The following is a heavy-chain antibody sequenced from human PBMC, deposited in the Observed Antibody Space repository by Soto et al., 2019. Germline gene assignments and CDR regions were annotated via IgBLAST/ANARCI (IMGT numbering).Heavy chain of an antibody. D-gene: IGHD1-26*01. CDR1: GFTFDDYA. Sequence: EVQLVESGGGLVQPGRSLRLSCVASGFTFDDYAMHWVRQTPGKGLELVSSIDWNGGSTAYADSVKGRFTISRDNARNSLYLQMNSLRPEDTALYYCVKGRGSYFVYFVLDVWGQGTTVTVSS. J-gene: IGHJ6*02. CDR3: VKGRGSYFVYFVLDV. CDR2: IDWNGGST. V-gene: IGHV3-9*01.